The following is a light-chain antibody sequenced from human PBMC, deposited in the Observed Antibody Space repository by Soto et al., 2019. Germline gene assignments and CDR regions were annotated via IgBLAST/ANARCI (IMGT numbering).Light chain of an antibody. Sequence: DIQMTQSPSTLSASVGDRVTITCRASQSISSWLDWYQQKPGKAPKLLIFDAYSLESGTPSRFSGSRSGTQFTLTIIGLQPDDFATYYCQQYDNYKPLTFGGGTKVDIK. V-gene: IGKV1-5*01. CDR2: DAY. CDR1: QSISSW. CDR3: QQYDNYKPLT. J-gene: IGKJ4*01.